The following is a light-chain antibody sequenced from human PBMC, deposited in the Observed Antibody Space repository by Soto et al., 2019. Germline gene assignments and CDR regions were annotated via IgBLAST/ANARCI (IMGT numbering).Light chain of an antibody. CDR2: KAS. J-gene: IGKJ1*01. CDR1: QTISSW. CDR3: QHYNSYSEA. Sequence: DIQMTQSPSTLSGSVGDRVTITCRASQTISSWVAWYQQKPGKAPKLLIYKASTLKSGVPSRFSGSGSGTEVTLTISSLQPDEFATYYCQHYNSYSEAFGQGTKVQLK. V-gene: IGKV1-5*03.